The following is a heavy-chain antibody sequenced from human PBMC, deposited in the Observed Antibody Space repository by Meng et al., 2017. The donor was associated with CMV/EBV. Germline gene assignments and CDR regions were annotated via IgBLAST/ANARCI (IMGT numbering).Heavy chain of an antibody. CDR2: INPSGGST. J-gene: IGHJ6*02. D-gene: IGHD1/OR15-1a*01. CDR1: GYTFTSYY. V-gene: IGHV1-46*01. CDR3: ARVRKANTEGLYYYYGMDV. Sequence: ASVKVSCKASGYTFTSYYMHWVRQAPGQGLEWMGIINPSGGSTSYAQKFQGRVTMTRDTSTSTVYMELSSLRSEDTAVYYRARVRKANTEGLYYYYGMDVWGQGTTVTVSS.